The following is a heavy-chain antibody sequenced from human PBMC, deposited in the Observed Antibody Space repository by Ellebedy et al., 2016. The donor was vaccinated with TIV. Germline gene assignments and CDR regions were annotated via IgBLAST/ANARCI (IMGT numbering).Heavy chain of an antibody. J-gene: IGHJ4*02. V-gene: IGHV3-7*01. CDR2: INQGGSEK. CDR3: ATHSGYAD. CDR1: GFAFRACW. D-gene: IGHD5-12*01. Sequence: GESLNISCTASGFAFRACWMTWVRQAPGKRLEWVASINQGGSEKIYVDSVRGRFTISRDNAKKSLYLQMNSLTDDDTAVYYCATHSGYADWGQGTPVTVSS.